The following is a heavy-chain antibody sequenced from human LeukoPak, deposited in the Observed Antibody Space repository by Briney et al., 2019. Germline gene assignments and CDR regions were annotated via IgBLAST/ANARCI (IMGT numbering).Heavy chain of an antibody. CDR1: GYTFTGYY. Sequence: ASVKVSCKASGYTFTGYYMHWVRQAPGQGLEWMGWINPNSGGTNYTQKFQGRVTMTRDTSISAVYMELSRLRSDDTAVYYCARDGTGVYNLVQYWGQGTLVTVSS. J-gene: IGHJ4*02. CDR3: ARDGTGVYNLVQY. D-gene: IGHD5-24*01. CDR2: INPNSGGT. V-gene: IGHV1-2*02.